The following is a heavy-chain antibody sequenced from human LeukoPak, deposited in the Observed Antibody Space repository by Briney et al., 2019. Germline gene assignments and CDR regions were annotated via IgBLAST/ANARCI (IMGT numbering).Heavy chain of an antibody. Sequence: KSGGSLRLSCAASGFTFSSYSMNWVRQAPGKGLEWVGRIKSKTDGGTTDYAAPVKGRFTISRDDSKNTPYLQMNSLKTEDTAVYYCTSTVADNDRYWGQGTLVTVSS. J-gene: IGHJ4*02. CDR3: TSTVADNDRY. V-gene: IGHV3-15*01. CDR1: GFTFSSYS. CDR2: IKSKTDGGTT. D-gene: IGHD6-19*01.